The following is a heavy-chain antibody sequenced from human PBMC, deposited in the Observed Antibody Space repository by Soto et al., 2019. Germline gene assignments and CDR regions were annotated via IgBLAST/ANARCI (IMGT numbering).Heavy chain of an antibody. CDR1: GGSISCYY. Sequence: QVQLQVSCPGLVKPSETLSLTCTVSGGSISCYYWTWIRQPPGKGLEWIGYIYYSGSTNYNPSLKSRVTISVDTSKNQCSLKLSSVTAADTAVYYCARRYGSAFDIWGQGKMVTVSS. V-gene: IGHV4-59*01. J-gene: IGHJ3*02. CDR3: ARRYGSAFDI. CDR2: IYYSGST. D-gene: IGHD3-10*01.